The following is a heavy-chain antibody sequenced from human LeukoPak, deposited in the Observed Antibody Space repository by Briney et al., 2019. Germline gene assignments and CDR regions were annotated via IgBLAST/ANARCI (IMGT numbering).Heavy chain of an antibody. CDR3: ARDMGLWSSSSRKYNWFDP. CDR2: IYYSGST. J-gene: IGHJ5*02. CDR1: GFTFSSYG. Sequence: GTLRLSCAASGFTFSSYGMSWIRQPPGKGLEWIGYIYYSGSTNYNPSLKSRVTISVDTSKNQFSLKLSSVTPADTAVYYCARDMGLWSSSSRKYNWFDPWGQGTLVTVSS. D-gene: IGHD6-13*01. V-gene: IGHV4-59*01.